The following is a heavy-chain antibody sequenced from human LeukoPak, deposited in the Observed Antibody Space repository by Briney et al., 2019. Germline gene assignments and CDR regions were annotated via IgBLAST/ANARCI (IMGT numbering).Heavy chain of an antibody. D-gene: IGHD3-22*01. CDR1: GGSFSGYY. CDR3: ARATYYYDSSGYSSDVDYYYGMDV. Sequence: SETLSLTCAVYGGSFSGYYWSWIRQPPGKGLEWIGEINHSGSTNYNPSLKSRVTISVDTSKNQFSLKLSSVTAADTAVYYCARATYYYDSSGYSSDVDYYYGMDVWGQGTTVSVSS. J-gene: IGHJ6*02. CDR2: INHSGST. V-gene: IGHV4-34*01.